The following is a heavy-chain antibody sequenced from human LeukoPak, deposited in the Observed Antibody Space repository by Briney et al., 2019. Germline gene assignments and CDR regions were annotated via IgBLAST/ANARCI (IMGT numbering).Heavy chain of an antibody. CDR3: AREATYYYDSSGYYSFDY. V-gene: IGHV4-34*12. D-gene: IGHD3-22*01. J-gene: IGHJ4*02. Sequence: SETLSLTCAVYGGSFSGYYWSWIRQPPGKALEWIGEIIHSGSTNYNPSLKSRVTISVDTSKNQFSLKLSSVTAADTAVYYCAREATYYYDSSGYYSFDYWGQGTLVTVSS. CDR1: GGSFSGYY. CDR2: IIHSGST.